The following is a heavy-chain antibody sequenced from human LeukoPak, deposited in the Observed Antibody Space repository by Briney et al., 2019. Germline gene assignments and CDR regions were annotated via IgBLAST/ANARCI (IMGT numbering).Heavy chain of an antibody. Sequence: SVKVSCKASGGTFSSYAISWVRQAPGQGLEWMGGIIPIFGTANYAQKFQGRVTITADESTSTAYMELSSLRSEDTAVYYCGRERVSWFDPWGQGTLVTVSS. D-gene: IGHD3-22*01. J-gene: IGHJ5*02. V-gene: IGHV1-69*13. CDR2: IIPIFGTA. CDR3: GRERVSWFDP. CDR1: GGTFSSYA.